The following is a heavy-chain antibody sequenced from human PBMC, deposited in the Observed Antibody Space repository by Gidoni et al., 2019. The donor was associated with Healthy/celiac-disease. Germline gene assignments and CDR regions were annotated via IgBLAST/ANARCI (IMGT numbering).Heavy chain of an antibody. Sequence: EVQLVESGGGLVKPGGSLRLSCAASGFTFSSYSMNWVRQAPGKGLEWVSSISSSSSYIYYADSVKGRFTISRDNAKNSLYLQMNSLRAEDTAVYYCARDLDDSGYDSGLYWGQGTLVTVSS. J-gene: IGHJ4*02. D-gene: IGHD5-12*01. CDR1: GFTFSSYS. CDR3: ARDLDDSGYDSGLY. CDR2: ISSSSSYI. V-gene: IGHV3-21*01.